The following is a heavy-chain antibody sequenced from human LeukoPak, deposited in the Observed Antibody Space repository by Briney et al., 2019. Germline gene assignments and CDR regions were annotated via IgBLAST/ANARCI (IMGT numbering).Heavy chain of an antibody. V-gene: IGHV3-48*04. Sequence: PGGSLRLSCAASGFTFSSYSMNWVRQAPGKGLKWVSYISSSSSTIYYADSVKGRFTISRDNAKNSLYLQMNSLRAEDTAVYYCASNSGPVNYWGQGTLVTVSS. CDR1: GFTFSSYS. CDR2: ISSSSSTI. J-gene: IGHJ4*02. CDR3: ASNSGPVNY. D-gene: IGHD5-12*01.